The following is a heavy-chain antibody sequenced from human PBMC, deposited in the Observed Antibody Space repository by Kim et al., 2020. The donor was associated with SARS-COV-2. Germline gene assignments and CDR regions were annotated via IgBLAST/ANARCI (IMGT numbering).Heavy chain of an antibody. CDR2: AYYSGNT. Sequence: SETLSLTCTVSGGSLSSSSYYWGWIRQPPGKGLEWIGTAYYSGNTYYNPSLKSRVTISVDTSKNQFSLKLGSVTAADTAVYYCARNQRYSSGWYVAFYYYYMDVWGKGTTVTGSS. J-gene: IGHJ6*03. CDR3: ARNQRYSSGWYVAFYYYYMDV. CDR1: GGSLSSSSYY. D-gene: IGHD6-19*01. V-gene: IGHV4-39*01.